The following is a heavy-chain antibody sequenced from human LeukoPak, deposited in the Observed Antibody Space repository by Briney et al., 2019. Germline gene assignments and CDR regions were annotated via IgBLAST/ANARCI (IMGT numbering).Heavy chain of an antibody. Sequence: GGSLRLSCAASGFTFDDYGMSWVRQAPGKGLEWVSGINWNGGSTGYADSVKGRFTISRDNAKNSLYLQMNSQRAEDTALYYCARSSLYSSSSYYFDYWGQGTLVTVSS. J-gene: IGHJ4*02. CDR1: GFTFDDYG. CDR3: ARSSLYSSSSYYFDY. V-gene: IGHV3-20*04. CDR2: INWNGGST. D-gene: IGHD6-6*01.